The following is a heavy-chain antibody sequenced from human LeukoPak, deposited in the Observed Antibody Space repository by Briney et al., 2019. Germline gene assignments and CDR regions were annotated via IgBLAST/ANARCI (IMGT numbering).Heavy chain of an antibody. V-gene: IGHV3-23*01. Sequence: GGSLRLSWAASGFTFSSYAMSWVRQAPGKGLEWVSAISGSGGSTYYADSVKGRFTISRDNSKNTLYLQMNSLRAEDTAVYYCAKDPEYYDFWSGYLDYWGQGTLVTVSS. CDR3: AKDPEYYDFWSGYLDY. D-gene: IGHD3-3*01. CDR2: ISGSGGST. CDR1: GFTFSSYA. J-gene: IGHJ4*02.